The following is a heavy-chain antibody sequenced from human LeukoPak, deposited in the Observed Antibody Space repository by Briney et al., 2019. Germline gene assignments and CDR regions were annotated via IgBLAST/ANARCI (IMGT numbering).Heavy chain of an antibody. CDR2: NNAYNGNT. CDR3: ARAAADSQTEYFQH. J-gene: IGHJ1*01. V-gene: IGHV1-18*01. Sequence: ASVKVSFKASCYNFTSYGNSWVRQAPGKGLGWMGWNNAYNGNTNYAQKLQGRVTMTTDTSTSTAYMELRSLRSDDTAVYYCARAAADSQTEYFQHWGQGTLVTVSS. D-gene: IGHD6-13*01. CDR1: CYNFTSYG.